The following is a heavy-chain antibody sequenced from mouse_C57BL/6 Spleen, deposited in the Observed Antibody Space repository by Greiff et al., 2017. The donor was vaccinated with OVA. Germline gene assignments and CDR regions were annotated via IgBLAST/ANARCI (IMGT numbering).Heavy chain of an antibody. J-gene: IGHJ1*03. D-gene: IGHD1-1*01. CDR2: IDPSDSET. Sequence: QVQLKQPGAELVRPGSSVKLSCKASGYTFTSYWMHWVKQRPIQGLEWIGNIDPSDSETHYNQKFKDKATLTVDKSSSTAYMQLSSLTSEDSAVYYCASHGSSYLNFDVWGTGTTVTVSS. CDR3: ASHGSSYLNFDV. V-gene: IGHV1-52*01. CDR1: GYTFTSYW.